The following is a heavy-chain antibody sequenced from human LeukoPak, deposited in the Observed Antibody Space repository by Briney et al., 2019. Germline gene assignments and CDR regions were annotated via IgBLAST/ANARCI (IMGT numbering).Heavy chain of an antibody. CDR3: ARHSYDILTGDY. V-gene: IGHV4-59*08. CDR1: GGSISSYY. CDR2: IYYSGST. Sequence: SETLSLTCTVSGGSISSYYWSWIRQPPGKGLEWIGYIYYSGSTNYNPSLKSRVTISVDTSKNQFSLKLSSVTAADTAVYYCARHSYDILTGDYWGQGTLVTVSS. D-gene: IGHD3-9*01. J-gene: IGHJ4*02.